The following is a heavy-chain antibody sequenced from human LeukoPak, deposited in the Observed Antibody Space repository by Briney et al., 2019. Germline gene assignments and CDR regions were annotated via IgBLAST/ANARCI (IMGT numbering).Heavy chain of an antibody. Sequence: RXSCAXSGFTLSNXWMNWVRQAPGKGLEWVANIWEDGSQKYYVDSVKGRFTISRDNAKNSLYLQMNSLRAEDTAVYYCARGDSSSKIDYWGQGTLVTVSS. D-gene: IGHD6-6*01. CDR2: IWEDGSQK. V-gene: IGHV3-7*01. J-gene: IGHJ4*02. CDR1: GFTLSNXW. CDR3: ARGDSSSKIDY.